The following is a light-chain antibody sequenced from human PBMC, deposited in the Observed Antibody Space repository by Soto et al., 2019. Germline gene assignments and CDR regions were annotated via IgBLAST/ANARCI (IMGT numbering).Light chain of an antibody. V-gene: IGKV1-17*01. CDR1: QAIRND. CDR2: DAS. J-gene: IGKJ1*01. CDR3: QQYNSYST. Sequence: IQMTHAPYSLTASVGEKVTITCRASQAIRNDLGWYQQKPGKAPKLLIYDASSLESGVPSRFSGSGSGTEFTLTISSLQPDDFATYYCQQYNSYSTFGEGTKVDI.